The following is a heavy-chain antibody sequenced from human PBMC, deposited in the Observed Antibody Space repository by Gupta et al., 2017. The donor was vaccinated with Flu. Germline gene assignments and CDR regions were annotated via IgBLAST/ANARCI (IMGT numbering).Heavy chain of an antibody. CDR3: ARGRLGYYYDSRRALFDY. CDR1: GGSFSGYY. Sequence: QVQLQQWGAGLLKPSETLSLTCAVYGGSFSGYYWSWIRQPPGKGLEWIGEINHSGSTNYNPSLKSRVTISVDTSKNQFSLKLSSVTAADTAVYYCARGRLGYYYDSRRALFDYWGQGTLVTVSS. CDR2: INHSGST. V-gene: IGHV4-34*01. J-gene: IGHJ4*02. D-gene: IGHD3-22*01.